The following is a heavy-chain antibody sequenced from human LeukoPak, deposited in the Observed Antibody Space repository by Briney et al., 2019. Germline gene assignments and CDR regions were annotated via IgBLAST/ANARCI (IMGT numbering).Heavy chain of an antibody. CDR2: TYYRSKWIN. J-gene: IGHJ1*01. CDR3: AREAGDFVKFQH. V-gene: IGHV6-1*01. Sequence: SQTLPLTCAISGDSVFSDIAAWNWIRQSPSRGLEWLGRTYYRSKWINEYTESVKSRITINPDTSKNQFYLQLNSVTPEDTAVYFCAREAGDFVKFQHWGQGTLVTVSS. CDR1: GDSVFSDIAA. D-gene: IGHD4-17*01.